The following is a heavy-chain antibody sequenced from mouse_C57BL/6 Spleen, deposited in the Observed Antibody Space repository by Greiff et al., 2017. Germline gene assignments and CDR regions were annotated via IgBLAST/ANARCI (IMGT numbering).Heavy chain of an antibody. J-gene: IGHJ4*01. D-gene: IGHD1-1*02. CDR2: IRLKSDNYAT. CDR3: TGLYGMDD. Sequence: EVKLMESGGGLVQPGGSMKLSCVASGFTFSNYWMNWVRQSPEKGLEWVAQIRLKSDNYATHYAESVKGRFTISRDDSKSSVYLQMNNLRAEDTGIYYGTGLYGMDDWGQGTTVTVSS. V-gene: IGHV6-3*01. CDR1: GFTFSNYW.